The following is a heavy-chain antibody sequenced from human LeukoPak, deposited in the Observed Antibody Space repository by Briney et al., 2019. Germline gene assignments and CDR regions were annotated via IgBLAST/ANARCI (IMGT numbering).Heavy chain of an antibody. V-gene: IGHV3-48*01. J-gene: IGHJ3*01. CDR3: ARVNRYYGSGTYYHDAFDV. CDR1: GFTFSSYS. CDR2: ISSSSSTI. D-gene: IGHD3-10*01. Sequence: GGSLRLSCAASGFTFSSYSMNWVRQAPGKGLEWVSYISSSSSTIYYADSVKGRFTISRDNAKNSLYLQMNSLRAEDTAVYYCARVNRYYGSGTYYHDAFDVWGRGTMVTVSS.